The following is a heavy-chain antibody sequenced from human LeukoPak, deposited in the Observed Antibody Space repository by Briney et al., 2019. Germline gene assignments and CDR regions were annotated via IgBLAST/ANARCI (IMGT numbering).Heavy chain of an antibody. CDR3: ARLVYYYGSGSYHPYYFDY. CDR1: GGSISSSYY. Sequence: SETLSLTCAVSGGSISSSYYWSWIRQPPGKGLEWIGYIYYSGSTNYNPSLKSRVTMSVDTSRNQFSLKLSSVTAADTAVYHCARLVYYYGSGSYHPYYFDYWGQGTLVTVSS. V-gene: IGHV4-61*01. J-gene: IGHJ4*02. D-gene: IGHD3-10*01. CDR2: IYYSGST.